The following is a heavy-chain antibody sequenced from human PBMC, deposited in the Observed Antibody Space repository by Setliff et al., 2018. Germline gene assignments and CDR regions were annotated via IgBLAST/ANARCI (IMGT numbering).Heavy chain of an antibody. J-gene: IGHJ4*02. Sequence: SVKVSCTASGYTFTSYAMHWVRQAPGQRLEWMGWINAGNGNTKYSQKFQGRVTITRDTSASTAYMELSSLRSEDTAVYYCARSFSRREKFLLDYWGQGALVTVSS. CDR2: INAGNGNT. CDR1: GYTFTSYA. V-gene: IGHV1-3*01. CDR3: ARSFSRREKFLLDY.